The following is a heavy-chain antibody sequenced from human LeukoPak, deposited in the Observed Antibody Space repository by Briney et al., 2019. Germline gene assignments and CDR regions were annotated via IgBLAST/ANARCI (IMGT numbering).Heavy chain of an antibody. V-gene: IGHV5-51*01. Sequence: GESLKISCKGSGYSFSSYWIGWVRQMPGKGLEWMGIIYPGDSDTRHSPSFQGQVTISADKSISTAYLQWSSLKASDTAMYYCARTRITGTTMSYGMDVWGQGTTVTVSS. CDR1: GYSFSSYW. J-gene: IGHJ6*02. CDR3: ARTRITGTTMSYGMDV. CDR2: IYPGDSDT. D-gene: IGHD1-20*01.